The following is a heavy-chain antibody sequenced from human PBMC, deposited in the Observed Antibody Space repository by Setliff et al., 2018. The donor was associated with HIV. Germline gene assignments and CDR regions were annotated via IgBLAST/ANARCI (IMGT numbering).Heavy chain of an antibody. J-gene: IGHJ4*02. Sequence: PSETLSLTCAVYGASISNSNSYWGWIRQPPGKRLEWLGSIYTSGSTNYNPSLKSRVTVTAATSKNQFSLKLTSVTAADTAVYFCARDPHYFDTSGHYSWFYFDYWGQGTLVTVSS. V-gene: IGHV4-39*07. D-gene: IGHD3-22*01. CDR3: ARDPHYFDTSGHYSWFYFDY. CDR2: IYTSGST. CDR1: GASISNSN.